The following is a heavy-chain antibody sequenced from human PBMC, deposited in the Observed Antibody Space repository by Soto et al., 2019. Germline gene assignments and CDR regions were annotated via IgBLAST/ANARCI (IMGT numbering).Heavy chain of an antibody. V-gene: IGHV3-21*06. Sequence: EVQLVESGGGLVKPGGSLRLSCAASGFTFSTYSMNWVRQAPGKGLEWVSSINGRSNYIYYADSVTGRFTISGDNAKNSLYLQMNSLRAEDTAVYYCAREDGIVGATSAFDYWGQGTLVTVSS. CDR1: GFTFSTYS. D-gene: IGHD1-26*01. CDR2: INGRSNYI. CDR3: AREDGIVGATSAFDY. J-gene: IGHJ4*02.